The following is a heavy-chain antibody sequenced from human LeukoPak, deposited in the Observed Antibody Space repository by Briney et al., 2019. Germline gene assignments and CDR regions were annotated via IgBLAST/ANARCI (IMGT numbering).Heavy chain of an antibody. CDR2: ISWDGDTT. J-gene: IGHJ4*02. V-gene: IGHV3-43*01. CDR1: GFTFDDFG. Sequence: GGSLRLSCAASGFTFDDFGMHWVRHPPGKGVEGGALISWDGDTTYYADSVKGRFTISRDNSKNYMYLEMKSLKNEDTALYYCAKDVHTVVVPAATQFDFWGQGTLVTVSS. D-gene: IGHD2-2*01. CDR3: AKDVHTVVVPAATQFDF.